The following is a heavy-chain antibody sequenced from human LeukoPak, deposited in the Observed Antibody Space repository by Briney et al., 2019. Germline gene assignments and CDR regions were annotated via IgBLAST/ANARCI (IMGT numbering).Heavy chain of an antibody. CDR3: ARGAPYSSSPTGY. CDR1: GFTFSSYS. V-gene: IGHV3-21*01. CDR2: ISSSSSYI. D-gene: IGHD6-6*01. Sequence: GGSLRLSCAASGFTFSSYSMDWVRQAPGKGLEWVSSISSSSSYIYYADSVKGRFTISRDNAKNSLYLQMNSLRAEDTAVYYCARGAPYSSSPTGYWGQGTLVTVSS. J-gene: IGHJ4*02.